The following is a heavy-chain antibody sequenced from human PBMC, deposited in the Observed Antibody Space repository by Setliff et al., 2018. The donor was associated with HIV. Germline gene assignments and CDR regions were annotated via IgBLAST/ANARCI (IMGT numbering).Heavy chain of an antibody. CDR2: IYYSGST. CDR3: ARVSRYDSSGYYYAFDI. CDR1: GGSISSYY. D-gene: IGHD3-22*01. V-gene: IGHV4-59*12. J-gene: IGHJ3*02. Sequence: SETLSLTCTVSGGSISSYYWSWIRQPPGKGLEWIGYIYYSGSTNYNPSLKSRVTISVDTSKNQFSLKLSSVTAADTAVYYCARVSRYDSSGYYYAFDIWGQGTMVTVSS.